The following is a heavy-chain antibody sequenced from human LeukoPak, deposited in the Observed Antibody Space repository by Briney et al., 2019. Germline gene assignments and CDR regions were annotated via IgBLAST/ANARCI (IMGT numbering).Heavy chain of an antibody. V-gene: IGHV3-48*01. J-gene: IGHJ6*02. CDR1: GFTFSSYS. D-gene: IGHD3-10*01. CDR2: ISSSSSTI. Sequence: PGGSLRLSCAASGFTFSSYSMNWVRQAPGKGLEWVSYISSSSSTIYYADSVKGRFTISRDNAKNPLYLQTNSLRAEDTAVYYCARDPYGSGAPVWGQGTTVTVSS. CDR3: ARDPYGSGAPV.